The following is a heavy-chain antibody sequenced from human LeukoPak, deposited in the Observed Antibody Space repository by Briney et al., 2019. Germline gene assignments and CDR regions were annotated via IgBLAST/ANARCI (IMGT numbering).Heavy chain of an antibody. V-gene: IGHV3-23*01. D-gene: IGHD3-3*01. J-gene: IGHJ4*02. CDR2: ISGGGGST. CDR3: ATSNYDFWSGYRY. Sequence: GGSLRLSCAASGFTFSTNAMSWVRQAPGKGLEWVSDISGGGGSTFYADSVQGRFTVSRDKSNNTVYLHTNSLRAEDTAVYYCATSNYDFWSGYRYWGQGTLVSVSS. CDR1: GFTFSTNA.